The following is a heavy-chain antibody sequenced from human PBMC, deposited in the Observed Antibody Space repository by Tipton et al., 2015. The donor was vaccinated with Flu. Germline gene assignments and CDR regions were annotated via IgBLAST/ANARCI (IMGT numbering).Heavy chain of an antibody. D-gene: IGHD4-11*01. Sequence: TLSLTCTVSGDSISRDFWGWIRQAPGKGLEWIGNIHYSGSPHYNPSLKSRVTISVDTSKNQFSLRLNSVTAADTAVYYCVRRDYSNYVSDPKNWFDPWGQGTLVTVSS. J-gene: IGHJ5*02. CDR2: IHYSGSP. CDR3: VRRDYSNYVSDPKNWFDP. V-gene: IGHV4-59*08. CDR1: GDSISRDF.